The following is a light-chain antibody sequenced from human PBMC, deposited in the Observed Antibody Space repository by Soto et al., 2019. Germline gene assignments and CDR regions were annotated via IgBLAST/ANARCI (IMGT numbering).Light chain of an antibody. Sequence: EIVMTQSPATLSVSPGERATLSCRASQSVGRNLAWYQQKPGQAPRLLIYGASTRATGITASFSGSGSGTEFTLTISSLQSEDFAIYSCQQYNHWPPLTFGGGTKVEIK. CDR3: QQYNHWPPLT. V-gene: IGKV3-15*01. CDR2: GAS. J-gene: IGKJ4*01. CDR1: QSVGRN.